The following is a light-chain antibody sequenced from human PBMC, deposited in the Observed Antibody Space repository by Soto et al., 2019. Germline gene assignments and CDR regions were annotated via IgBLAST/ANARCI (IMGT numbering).Light chain of an antibody. CDR3: QQYGSSRWT. CDR1: QSVSSNY. CDR2: AAS. Sequence: EIVLAQSPGTLSLSPGERATLSCRASQSVSSNYLAWYQQKPGQAPRLLIYAASSRATGIRDRFSGSGSGTDFTLTISRLEPEDFAVYYCQQYGSSRWTFGQGAKVEV. J-gene: IGKJ1*01. V-gene: IGKV3-20*01.